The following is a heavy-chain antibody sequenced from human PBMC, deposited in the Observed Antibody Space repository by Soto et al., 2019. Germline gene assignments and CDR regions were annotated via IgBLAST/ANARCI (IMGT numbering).Heavy chain of an antibody. Sequence: EVLLLESGGGLVQPGGSLRLSCAASGFSFVNYAMNWVRQAPGKGLEWVSGLSGSGTSTYYADSVKGRFTISRDNSRDTLFLQMNSLTADDTAVYYCAKATTNGGWFNPFDSWGQGALVTVSS. V-gene: IGHV3-23*01. CDR1: GFSFVNYA. CDR2: LSGSGTST. CDR3: AKATTNGGWFNPFDS. D-gene: IGHD6-19*01. J-gene: IGHJ4*02.